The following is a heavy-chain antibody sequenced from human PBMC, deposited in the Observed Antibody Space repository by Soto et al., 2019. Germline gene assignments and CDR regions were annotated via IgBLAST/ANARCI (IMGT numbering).Heavy chain of an antibody. V-gene: IGHV1-69*13. D-gene: IGHD1-26*01. J-gene: IGHJ3*02. CDR2: IIPIFGTA. Sequence: SVKVSCKASGCTFSSYAISWVRQAPGQGLEWMGGIIPIFGTANYTQKFQGRVTITADESTSTAYMELSSLRSEDTAVYYCARVLGSYYGGNAFDIWGQGTMVTVSS. CDR1: GCTFSSYA. CDR3: ARVLGSYYGGNAFDI.